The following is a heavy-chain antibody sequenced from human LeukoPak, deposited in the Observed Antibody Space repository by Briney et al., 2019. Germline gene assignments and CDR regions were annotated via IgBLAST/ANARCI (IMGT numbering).Heavy chain of an antibody. CDR3: ARQSRTAFDI. V-gene: IGHV4-39*01. D-gene: IGHD6-6*01. J-gene: IGHJ3*02. CDR1: GGSISSSSYY. Sequence: SETLSLTCTVSGGSISSSSYYWGWIRQPPGKGLEWIGSIYYSGSTYYNPSLKSRVTISVDTSKNQFSLKLSSVTAADTAVYYCARQSRTAFDIWGQGTMVTVSS. CDR2: IYYSGST.